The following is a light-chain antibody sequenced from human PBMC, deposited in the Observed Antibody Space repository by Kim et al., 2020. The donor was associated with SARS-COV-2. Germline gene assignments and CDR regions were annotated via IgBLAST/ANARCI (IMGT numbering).Light chain of an antibody. Sequence: TICCTGSSRDGGGYNVVSWYQQQRRDATRLVIYEINRRPAGVHGRFAGTNAGNTALPTVSGQPSEEEAYYCCSSYGGDNHWVFGGGTQLTVL. V-gene: IGLV2-8*01. CDR3: SSYGGDNHWV. CDR2: EIN. CDR1: SRDGGGYNV. J-gene: IGLJ3*02.